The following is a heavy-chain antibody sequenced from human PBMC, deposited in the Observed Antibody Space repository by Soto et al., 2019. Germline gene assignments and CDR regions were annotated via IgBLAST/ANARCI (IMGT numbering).Heavy chain of an antibody. CDR2: ISAYNGNT. CDR3: ASWWDDSSEADKNAFDI. V-gene: IGHV1-18*01. D-gene: IGHD3-22*01. CDR1: CYTFTSYG. J-gene: IGHJ3*02. Sequence: GASVEVYCKASCYTFTSYGISWVRQSPGQGLEWMGWISAYNGNTNYAQKLQGRVTMTTDTSTSTAYMELRSLRSDDTAVYYCASWWDDSSEADKNAFDIWGQGTMVTVPS.